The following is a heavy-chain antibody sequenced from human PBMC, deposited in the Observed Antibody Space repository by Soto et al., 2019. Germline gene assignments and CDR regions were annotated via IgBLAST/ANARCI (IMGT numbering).Heavy chain of an antibody. V-gene: IGHV1-69*13. CDR3: ARMYCSGGSCYPDYYYGMDV. J-gene: IGHJ6*02. CDR1: GGTFSSYA. D-gene: IGHD2-15*01. Sequence: SVKVSCKASGGTFSSYAISGVRQAPGQGLEWMGGIIPIFGTANYAQKFQGRVTITADESTSKAYMELSSLRSEDTAVYYCARMYCSGGSCYPDYYYGMDVWGQGTTVTVSS. CDR2: IIPIFGTA.